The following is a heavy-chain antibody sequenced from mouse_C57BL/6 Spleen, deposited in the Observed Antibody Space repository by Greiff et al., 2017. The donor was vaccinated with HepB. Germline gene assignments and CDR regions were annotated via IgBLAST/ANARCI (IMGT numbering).Heavy chain of an antibody. Sequence: VHLVESGAELVRPGASVKLSCTASGFNIKDDYMHWVKQRPEQGLEWIGWIDPENGDTEYASKFQGKATITADTSSNTAFLQLSSLTSEDTAVYYCTTPIHVDYWGQGTTLTVSS. CDR2: IDPENGDT. J-gene: IGHJ2*01. CDR1: GFNIKDDY. V-gene: IGHV14-4*01. CDR3: TTPIHVDY.